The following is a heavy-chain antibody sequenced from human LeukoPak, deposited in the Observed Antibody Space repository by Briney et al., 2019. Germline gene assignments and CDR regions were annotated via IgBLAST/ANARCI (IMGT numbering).Heavy chain of an antibody. CDR1: GGSISSSSYY. CDR2: IYYSGNT. J-gene: IGHJ6*02. CDR3: ARDNAPYYYDSSGYYNYYYYGMDV. D-gene: IGHD3-22*01. Sequence: SETLSLTCTVSGGSISSSSYYWGWIRQPPGKGLEWIGSIYYSGNTYYKPSLQSRVTISVDTSKNQFSLKLSSVTAADTAVYYCARDNAPYYYDSSGYYNYYYYGMDVWGQGTTVTVSS. V-gene: IGHV4-39*07.